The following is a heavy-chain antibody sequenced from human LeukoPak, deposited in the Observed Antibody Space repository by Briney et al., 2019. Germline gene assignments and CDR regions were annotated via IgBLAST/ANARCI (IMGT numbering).Heavy chain of an antibody. Sequence: GRSLRLSCAASGFTFSSYGMHWVRQAPGKGLEWVAVISYDGSNKYYADSVKGRFTISRDNSKNTLYLQMNSLRAEDTAVYYCAKDSTLVGAKGEFDYWGQGTLVTVSS. CDR1: GFTFSSYG. V-gene: IGHV3-30*18. J-gene: IGHJ4*02. D-gene: IGHD1-26*01. CDR2: ISYDGSNK. CDR3: AKDSTLVGAKGEFDY.